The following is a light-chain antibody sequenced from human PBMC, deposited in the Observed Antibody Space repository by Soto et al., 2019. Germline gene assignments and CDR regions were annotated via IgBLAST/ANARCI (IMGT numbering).Light chain of an antibody. J-gene: IGKJ4*01. V-gene: IGKV1D-12*01. CDR3: QQANSFPLT. Sequence: DIQVTQSPSSVSASVGDRVTITCRASQDINNWLAWYQQKPEKAPKLLIYTTSNLQSGVPSRFSGSGSGTDFTLTISSLQPEDFATYYCQQANSFPLTFGGGTKVEIK. CDR1: QDINNW. CDR2: TTS.